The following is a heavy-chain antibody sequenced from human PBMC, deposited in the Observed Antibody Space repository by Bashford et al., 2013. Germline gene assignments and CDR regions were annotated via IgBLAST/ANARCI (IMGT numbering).Heavy chain of an antibody. J-gene: IGHJ6*02. V-gene: IGHV3-21*01. Sequence: VRQAPGKGLEWVSSISSSSSYIYYADSVKGRFTISRDNAKNSLYLQMNSLRAEDTAVYYCARDIVVVPDYYYGMDVWGQGTTVTVSS. CDR3: ARDIVVVPDYYYGMDV. D-gene: IGHD2-2*01. CDR2: ISSSSSYI.